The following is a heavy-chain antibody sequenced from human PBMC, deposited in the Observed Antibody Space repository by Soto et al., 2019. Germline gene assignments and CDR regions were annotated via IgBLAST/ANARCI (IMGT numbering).Heavy chain of an antibody. CDR2: IYYSGST. D-gene: IGHD4-17*01. V-gene: IGHV4-4*02. J-gene: IGHJ5*02. Sequence: ETLSLTCAVSGGSISTKNWWTWVRQPPGKGLEWIGEIYYSGSTNYNPSLKSRVTISVDKSKDQFSLNLSSVTAADTAVYYCASGDYSHLDLWGQGTPVTVS. CDR3: ASGDYSHLDL. CDR1: GGSISTKNW.